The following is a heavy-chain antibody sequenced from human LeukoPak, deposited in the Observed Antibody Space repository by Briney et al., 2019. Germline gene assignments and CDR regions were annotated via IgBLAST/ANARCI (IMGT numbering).Heavy chain of an antibody. D-gene: IGHD3-22*01. CDR1: GGSFSGYY. CDR2: INHSGST. J-gene: IGHJ4*02. V-gene: IGHV4-34*01. CDR3: ARGGESYYYDSSGYAPPDY. Sequence: SETLSLTCAVYGGSFSGYYWSWIRQPPGKGLEWIGEINHSGSTNYNPPLKSRVTISVDTSKNQFSLKLSSVTAADTAVYYCARGGESYYYDSSGYAPPDYWGQGTLVTVSS.